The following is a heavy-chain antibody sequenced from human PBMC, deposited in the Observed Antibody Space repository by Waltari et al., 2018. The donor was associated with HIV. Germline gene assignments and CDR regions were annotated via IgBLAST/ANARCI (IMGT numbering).Heavy chain of an antibody. CDR1: GFRFTDYN. J-gene: IGHJ5*02. CDR2: ICSRQNFI. Sequence: EVILVESGGGLVRPGGSLRLSCAASGFRFTDYNMNWVRQGPGKGVGWFASICSRQNFIQYADSVKGLFTVSRDNARNSLYLQMNSLTAEDTAVYYCARGPPSGWSWFDPWGQGTLVTVSS. D-gene: IGHD6-19*01. CDR3: ARGPPSGWSWFDP. V-gene: IGHV3-21*01.